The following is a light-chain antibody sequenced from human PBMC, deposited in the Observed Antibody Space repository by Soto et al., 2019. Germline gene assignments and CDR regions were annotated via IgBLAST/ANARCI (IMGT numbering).Light chain of an antibody. Sequence: EIVLTQSPATLSLSPGERATLSCRASQSVGSYLAWYQQKPGQAPRLLIYDASNRATGIPTRFSGSGSGTHFTLTITTQDPEDFSVYYCQQRSNWITFGQGTRVEIK. J-gene: IGKJ5*01. V-gene: IGKV3-11*01. CDR1: QSVGSY. CDR3: QQRSNWIT. CDR2: DAS.